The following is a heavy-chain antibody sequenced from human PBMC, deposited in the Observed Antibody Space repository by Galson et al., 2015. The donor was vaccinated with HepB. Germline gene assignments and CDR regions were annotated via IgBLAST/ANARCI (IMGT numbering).Heavy chain of an antibody. CDR2: INPSGGST. Sequence: SVKVSCTASGLTFTSYYMHWVRQAPGQGLEWMGIINPSGGSTNYAQKFKGRVTMTRDTSKSTVYLELSSLRSEDTAVYYCARGGRWPGHDYMDVWGKGTTVTVSS. CDR1: GLTFTSYY. D-gene: IGHD2-15*01. CDR3: ARGGRWPGHDYMDV. V-gene: IGHV1-46*01. J-gene: IGHJ6*03.